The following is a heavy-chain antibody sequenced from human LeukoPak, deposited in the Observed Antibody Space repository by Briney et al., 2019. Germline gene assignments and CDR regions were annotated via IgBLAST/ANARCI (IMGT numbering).Heavy chain of an antibody. V-gene: IGHV3-23*01. CDR1: GFTFSSYA. CDR3: AKGVHPYYCYYGMDV. J-gene: IGHJ6*02. Sequence: GRSLRLSCAASGFTFSSYALSWVRQAPGKGLEWVSSIGGSGGSTYYADSVKGRFTISRDNSKNSLYLHMNSLRAEDTAVYYCAKGVHPYYCYYGMDVWGQGTTVTVSS. D-gene: IGHD1-1*01. CDR2: IGGSGGST.